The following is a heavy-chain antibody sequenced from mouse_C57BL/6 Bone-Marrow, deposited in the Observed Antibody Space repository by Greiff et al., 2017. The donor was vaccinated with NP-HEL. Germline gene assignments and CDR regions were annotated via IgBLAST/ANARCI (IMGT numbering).Heavy chain of an antibody. CDR3: ARHEDFFYDGYYAFDY. CDR1: GYTFTEYT. V-gene: IGHV1-62-2*01. Sequence: QVQLQQSGAELVKPGASVKLSCKASGYTFTEYTIHWVKQRSGQGLEWIGWFYPGSGSIKYNEKFKDKATLTADKSSSTGYMELSRLTSEDSAVYCCARHEDFFYDGYYAFDYWGQGTTLTVSS. D-gene: IGHD2-3*01. J-gene: IGHJ2*01. CDR2: FYPGSGSI.